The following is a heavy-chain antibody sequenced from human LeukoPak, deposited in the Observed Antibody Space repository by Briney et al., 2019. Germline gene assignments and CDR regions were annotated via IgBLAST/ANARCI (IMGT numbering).Heavy chain of an antibody. V-gene: IGHV4-34*01. CDR3: ARCYGSGSYRWFDP. CDR2: INHSGST. D-gene: IGHD3-10*01. J-gene: IGHJ5*02. Sequence: GSLRLSCAASGFTFSSQWMSWARQPPGKGLEWIGEINHSGSTNYNPSLKSRVTISVDTSKNQFSLKLSSVTAADTAVYYCARCYGSGSYRWFDPWGQGTLVTVSS. CDR1: GFTFSSQW.